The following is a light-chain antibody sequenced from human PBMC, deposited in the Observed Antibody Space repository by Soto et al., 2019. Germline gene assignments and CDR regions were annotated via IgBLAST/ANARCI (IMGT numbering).Light chain of an antibody. V-gene: IGKV3-20*01. CDR2: GAS. J-gene: IGKJ1*01. Sequence: EIVLTQSPGTLSLSPGERATLSCRASQSVGTYLAWYQQKPGQAPRLLIYGASSRATGIPDRFSGSGSGTDFTLTISRLEPEDSAVYYCHQYGSSRTFGQGTKVDIK. CDR1: QSVGTY. CDR3: HQYGSSRT.